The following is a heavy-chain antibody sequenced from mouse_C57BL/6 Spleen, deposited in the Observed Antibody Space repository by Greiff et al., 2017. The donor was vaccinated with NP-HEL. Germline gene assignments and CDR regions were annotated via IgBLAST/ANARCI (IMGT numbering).Heavy chain of an antibody. J-gene: IGHJ4*01. CDR1: GFTFSDYG. D-gene: IGHD4-1*01. Sequence: EVKVEESGGGLVKPGGSLKLSCAASGFTFSDYGMHWVRQAPEKGLEWVAYISSGSSTIYYADTVKGRFTISRDNAKNTLFLQMTSLRSEDTAMYYCARPLTGSRGYYAMDYWGQGTSVTVSS. V-gene: IGHV5-17*01. CDR3: ARPLTGSRGYYAMDY. CDR2: ISSGSSTI.